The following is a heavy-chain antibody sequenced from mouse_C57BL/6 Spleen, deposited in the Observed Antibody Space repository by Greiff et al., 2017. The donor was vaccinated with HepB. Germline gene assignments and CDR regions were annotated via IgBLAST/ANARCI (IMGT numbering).Heavy chain of an antibody. CDR3: AREDLYYYGRGFAY. CDR1: GYTFTDYY. D-gene: IGHD1-1*01. CDR2: INPNNGGT. J-gene: IGHJ3*01. Sequence: EVQLQQSGPELVKPGASVKISCKASGYTFTDYYMNWVKQSHGKSLEWIGDINPNNGGTSYNQKFKGKATLTVDKSSSTAYMELRSLTSEDSAVYYCAREDLYYYGRGFAYWGQGTLVTVSA. V-gene: IGHV1-26*01.